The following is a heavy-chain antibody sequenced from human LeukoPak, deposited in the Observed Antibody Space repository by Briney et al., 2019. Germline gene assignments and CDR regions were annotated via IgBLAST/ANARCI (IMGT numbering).Heavy chain of an antibody. CDR2: IYYSGST. V-gene: IGHV4-59*08. D-gene: IGHD2-15*01. Sequence: SSETLSLTCTVSGGSISSYYWSWIRQPPGKGLEWIGYIYYSGSTNYNPSLKSRVTISVDTSKNQFSLKLSSVTAADTAVYYCARHRYCSGGSCYFGWFDPWGQGTLVTVSS. CDR1: GGSISSYY. J-gene: IGHJ5*02. CDR3: ARHRYCSGGSCYFGWFDP.